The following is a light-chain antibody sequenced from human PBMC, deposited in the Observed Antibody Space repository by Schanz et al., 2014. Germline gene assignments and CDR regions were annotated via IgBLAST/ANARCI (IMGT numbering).Light chain of an antibody. CDR3: SSYAGTNVI. CDR2: EVS. V-gene: IGLV2-8*01. J-gene: IGLJ2*01. CDR1: SSDVATYNY. Sequence: QSALTQPPSASGSPGQSVAISCTGASSDVATYNYVSWYQQHPGKAPKLIIFEVSKRPAGVPDRFSGSKSANTASLTVSGLQADDEADYYCSSYAGTNVIFGGGTKLTVL.